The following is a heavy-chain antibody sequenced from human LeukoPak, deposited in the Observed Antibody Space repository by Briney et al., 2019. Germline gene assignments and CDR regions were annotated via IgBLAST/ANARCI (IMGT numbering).Heavy chain of an antibody. CDR1: GFIFSSYE. J-gene: IGHJ4*02. V-gene: IGHV3-48*03. CDR2: ISSSGTII. D-gene: IGHD6-13*01. CDR3: ARHTSIWGPPFDY. Sequence: PGGSLRLSCAASGFIFSSYEMTWVRQAPGKGLEWVSYISSSGTIIYYADSVKGRFTISRDNAKNSLYLQMNSLRADDTAVYYCARHTSIWGPPFDYWGQGTLVTVSS.